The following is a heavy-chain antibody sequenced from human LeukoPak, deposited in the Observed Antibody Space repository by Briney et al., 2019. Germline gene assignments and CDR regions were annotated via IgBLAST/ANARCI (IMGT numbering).Heavy chain of an antibody. Sequence: ASVKVSCKASGYTFTGYYMHWVRQATGQGLEWMGWMNPNSGNTGYAQKFQGRVTITRNTSISTAYMELSSLRSEDTAVYYCARGLNDNWNDVYYYYYMDVWGKGTTVTVSS. J-gene: IGHJ6*03. V-gene: IGHV1-8*03. D-gene: IGHD1-20*01. CDR3: ARGLNDNWNDVYYYYYMDV. CDR2: MNPNSGNT. CDR1: GYTFTGYY.